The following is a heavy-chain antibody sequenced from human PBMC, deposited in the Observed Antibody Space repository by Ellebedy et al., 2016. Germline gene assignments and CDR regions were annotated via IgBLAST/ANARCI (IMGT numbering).Heavy chain of an antibody. CDR3: ARVRSYGDLDS. CDR2: ITWDGDST. CDR1: GFTFDDYT. Sequence: GGSLRLSCAASGFTFDDYTMHWVRQAPGKGLEWVSLITWDGDSTYYADSVKGRFTISRDNAKNTLYLQMNSLRVEDTGVYYCARVRSYGDLDSWGQGTLVTVSS. D-gene: IGHD2-8*01. J-gene: IGHJ4*02. V-gene: IGHV3-43*01.